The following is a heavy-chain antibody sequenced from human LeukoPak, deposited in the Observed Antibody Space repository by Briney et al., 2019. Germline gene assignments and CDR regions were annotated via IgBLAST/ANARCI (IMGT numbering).Heavy chain of an antibody. D-gene: IGHD6-19*01. V-gene: IGHV3-7*01. CDR2: IKQDGSEK. CDR1: GFTFSSYW. Sequence: GGSLRLSCAASGFTFSSYWMSWVRQAPGKGLEWVANIKQDGSEKYYVDSVKGRFTISRDNAKNSLYLQMNSLRAEDTAVYYCARDLQWLVPFDAFDIWGQGTMVTVSS. CDR3: ARDLQWLVPFDAFDI. J-gene: IGHJ3*02.